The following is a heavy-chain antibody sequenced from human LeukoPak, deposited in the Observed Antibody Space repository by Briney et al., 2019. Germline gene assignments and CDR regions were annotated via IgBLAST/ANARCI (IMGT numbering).Heavy chain of an antibody. V-gene: IGHV4-59*08. CDR2: IYYSGST. J-gene: IGHJ4*02. CDR1: GGSISSYY. Sequence: SETLSLTCTVSGGSISSYYWSWIRQPPGKGLEWIGYIYYSGSTNYNPSLKSRVTISVDTSKTQFYLKLSSVTAADTAVYYCARHSYGVYYFDYWGQGTLVTVSS. CDR3: ARHSYGVYYFDY. D-gene: IGHD5-18*01.